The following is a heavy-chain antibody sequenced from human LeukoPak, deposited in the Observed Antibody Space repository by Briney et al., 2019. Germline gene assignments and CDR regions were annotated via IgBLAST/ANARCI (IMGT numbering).Heavy chain of an antibody. CDR3: ARGLELTLDY. J-gene: IGHJ4*02. CDR1: GFTFSSYA. V-gene: IGHV3-30*04. CDR2: ISYDGSNK. D-gene: IGHD1-7*01. Sequence: GGSLRLSCAASGFTFSSYAMHWVRQAPGKGLEWVAVISYDGSNKYYADSVKGRFTISRDNSKNTLYLRMNSLRAEDTAVYYCARGLELTLDYWGQGTLVTVSS.